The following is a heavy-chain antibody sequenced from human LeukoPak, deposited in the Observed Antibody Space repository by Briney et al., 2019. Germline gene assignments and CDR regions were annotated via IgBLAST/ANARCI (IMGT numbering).Heavy chain of an antibody. D-gene: IGHD1-20*01. Sequence: ASVKVSCKASGYTFTSYGISWVRQAPGQGLEWMGWINPNSGGTIYAQYFQGRVTMTRDTSISTAYMELSRLRSDDTAVYYCARGGDYNWNFDYWGQGTLVTVSS. V-gene: IGHV1-2*02. CDR1: GYTFTSYG. CDR2: INPNSGGT. J-gene: IGHJ4*02. CDR3: ARGGDYNWNFDY.